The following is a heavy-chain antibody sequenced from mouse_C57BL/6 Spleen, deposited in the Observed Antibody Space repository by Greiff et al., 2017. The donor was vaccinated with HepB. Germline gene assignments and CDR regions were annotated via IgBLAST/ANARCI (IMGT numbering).Heavy chain of an antibody. V-gene: IGHV14-1*01. CDR3: TTDYYGSSYRFAY. Sequence: EVMLVESGAELVRPGASVKLSCTASGFNIKDYYMHWVKQRPEQGLEWIGRIDPEDGDTEYAPKFQGKATMTADTSSNTAYLQLSSLTSEDTAVYYCTTDYYGSSYRFAYWGQGTLVTVSA. CDR1: GFNIKDYY. D-gene: IGHD1-1*01. CDR2: IDPEDGDT. J-gene: IGHJ3*01.